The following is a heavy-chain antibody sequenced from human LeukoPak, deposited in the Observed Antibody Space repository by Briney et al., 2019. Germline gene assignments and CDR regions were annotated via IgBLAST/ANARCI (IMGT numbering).Heavy chain of an antibody. V-gene: IGHV4-30-4*08. J-gene: IGHJ4*02. CDR2: IYYSGST. CDR3: ARRRDGYNRGVHYFDY. D-gene: IGHD5-24*01. CDR1: GGSISSGGYY. Sequence: PSETLSLTCTVSGGSISSGGYYWSWIRQHPGKGLEWIGYIYYSGSTYYNPSLKSRVTISVDTSKNQFSLKLSSVTAADTAVYYCARRRDGYNRGVHYFDYWGQGTLVTVSS.